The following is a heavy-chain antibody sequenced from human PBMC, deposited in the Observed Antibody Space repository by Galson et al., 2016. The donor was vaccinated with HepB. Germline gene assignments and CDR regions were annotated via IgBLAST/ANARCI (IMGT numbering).Heavy chain of an antibody. V-gene: IGHV3-48*02. CDR2: ISSSGSTI. CDR1: GFTFSSYS. Sequence: SLRLSCAASGFTFSSYSMNWVRQAPGKGLEWVSYISSSGSTIYYADSVKGRFTISRDSAKNSLYLQMNSLRDEDTAVDYCAGDRKGTTMYYYGMDVWGQGTPVTVSS. CDR3: AGDRKGTTMYYYGMDV. D-gene: IGHD3-3*01. J-gene: IGHJ6*02.